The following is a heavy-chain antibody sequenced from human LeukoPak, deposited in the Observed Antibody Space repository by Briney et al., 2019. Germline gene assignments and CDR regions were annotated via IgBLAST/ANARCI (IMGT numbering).Heavy chain of an antibody. CDR3: ARDQTDCSSNSCHNFHYGMDV. V-gene: IGHV1-46*01. J-gene: IGHJ6*02. Sequence: GASVKVCCKASGYTFGSYHVQWMRQAPGQGLELMGIISPSAGSTGYAQTFQGRITMTRDTSTNTVYMDLSSLRSEDTAVYYCARDQTDCSSNSCHNFHYGMDVWGQGTTVTVSS. D-gene: IGHD2-2*01. CDR2: ISPSAGST. CDR1: GYTFGSYH.